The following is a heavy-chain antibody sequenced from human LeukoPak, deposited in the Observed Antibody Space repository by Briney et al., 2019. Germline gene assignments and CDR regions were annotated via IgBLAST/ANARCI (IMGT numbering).Heavy chain of an antibody. V-gene: IGHV4-59*08. CDR3: ARQVIGHFDY. CDR1: GASISGYY. CDR2: IYYSGST. J-gene: IGHJ4*02. Sequence: SETLSLTCTVSGASISGYYWSWLRQSPGKGLEWIGYIYYSGSTNYNPSLKSRITISVDTSKNHFSLRLSSVTAADAAVYYCARQVIGHFDYWGQGTLVTVSS.